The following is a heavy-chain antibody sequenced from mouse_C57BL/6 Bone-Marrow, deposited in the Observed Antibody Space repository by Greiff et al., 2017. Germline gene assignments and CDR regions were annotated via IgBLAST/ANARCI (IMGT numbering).Heavy chain of an antibody. CDR3: AIMGRNY. Sequence: QVQLQQPGAELVKPGASVKLSCKASGYTFTNYWMHWVKQRPGQGLEWIGSIHPSDSDTNYNQKFKGKATLTVDKSSSTAYMQLSSLTSEDSAVYYCAIMGRNYWGQGTTLTVSS. CDR2: IHPSDSDT. D-gene: IGHD4-1*01. J-gene: IGHJ2*01. CDR1: GYTFTNYW. V-gene: IGHV1-74*01.